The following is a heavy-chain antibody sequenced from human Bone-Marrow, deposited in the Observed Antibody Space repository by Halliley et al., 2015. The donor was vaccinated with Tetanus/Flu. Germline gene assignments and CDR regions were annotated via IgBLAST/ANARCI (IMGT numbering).Heavy chain of an antibody. D-gene: IGHD6-13*01. V-gene: IGHV3-11*06. Sequence: LGWVSFISSTTRYTKYPDSVKGRFTISRDNAKNSVNLQMNSLRADDTAIYYCARGGSSSGLNLWGQGTLVTVSS. CDR3: ARGGSSSGLNL. J-gene: IGHJ5*02. CDR2: ISSTTRYT.